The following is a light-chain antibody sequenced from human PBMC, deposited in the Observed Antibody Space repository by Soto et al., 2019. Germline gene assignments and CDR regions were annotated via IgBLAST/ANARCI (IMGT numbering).Light chain of an antibody. V-gene: IGLV2-8*01. CDR3: SSYAGSNNLL. Sequence: QSALTQPPSASGSPGQSVTIPCTGTSSDVGGYKYVSWYQQHPGKAPKLMIYEVSKRPSGVPDRFSGSKSGNTASLTVSGLQAEDEADYYCSSYAGSNNLLFGGGTKVTVL. CDR1: SSDVGGYKY. J-gene: IGLJ2*01. CDR2: EVS.